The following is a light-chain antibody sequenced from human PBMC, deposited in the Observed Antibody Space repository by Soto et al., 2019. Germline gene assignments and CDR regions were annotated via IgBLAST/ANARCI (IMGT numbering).Light chain of an antibody. CDR3: CSYAGISTFV. CDR2: DVN. CDR1: SSHLENYNL. V-gene: IGLV2-23*02. Sequence: QSALTQPASLSGSPGQSVTISCTGTSSHLENYNLVSWYQHHSGKAPKLIIYDVNKRPSGISDRFSGSKSANTASLTISGLQTDDEADYYCCSYAGISTFVLGGGTKLTVL. J-gene: IGLJ3*02.